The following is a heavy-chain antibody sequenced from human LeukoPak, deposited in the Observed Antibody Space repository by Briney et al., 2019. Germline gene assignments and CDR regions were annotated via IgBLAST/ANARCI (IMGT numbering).Heavy chain of an antibody. CDR1: GGSISSYY. V-gene: IGHV4-4*07. J-gene: IGHJ4*02. CDR3: ARDMRCSGGSRYSFDY. CDR2: IYTSGST. D-gene: IGHD2-15*01. Sequence: SETLSLTYTVSGGSISSYYWSWIRQPAGKGLEWIGRIYTSGSTNYNPSLKSRVTMSVDTSKNQFSLKLSSVTAADTAVYYCARDMRCSGGSRYSFDYWGQGTLVTVSS.